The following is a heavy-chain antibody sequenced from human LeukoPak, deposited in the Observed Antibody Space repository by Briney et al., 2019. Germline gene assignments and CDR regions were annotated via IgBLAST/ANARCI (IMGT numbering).Heavy chain of an antibody. Sequence: GGSLRLSCAASGFTVSSNYMSWVRQAPGKGLEWVSVIYSGGSTYYADSVKGRFTISRDNSKNTLYLQMNSLRAEDTAVYYCAGGSPCGGDCYGYYYYGMDVWGQGTTVTVSS. J-gene: IGHJ6*02. CDR2: IYSGGST. V-gene: IGHV3-53*01. D-gene: IGHD2-21*02. CDR3: AGGSPCGGDCYGYYYYGMDV. CDR1: GFTVSSNY.